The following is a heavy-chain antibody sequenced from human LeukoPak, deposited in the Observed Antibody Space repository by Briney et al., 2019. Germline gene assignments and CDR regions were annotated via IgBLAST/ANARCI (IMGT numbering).Heavy chain of an antibody. J-gene: IGHJ4*02. D-gene: IGHD5-12*01. CDR3: ARMGGYDSFDY. CDR2: IYTSGST. Sequence: SETLSLTCTVSGGSISSSSYYWSWIRQPAGKGLEWIGRIYTSGSTNYNPSLKSRVTISVDTSKNQFSLKLSSVTAADTAVYYCARMGGYDSFDYWGQGTLVTVSS. CDR1: GGSISSSSYY. V-gene: IGHV4-61*02.